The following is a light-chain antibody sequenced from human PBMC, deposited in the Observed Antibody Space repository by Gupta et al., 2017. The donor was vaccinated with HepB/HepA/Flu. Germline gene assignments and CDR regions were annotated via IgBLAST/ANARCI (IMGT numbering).Light chain of an antibody. CDR2: DAS. CDR3: QHRYNWPLT. J-gene: IGKJ4*01. Sequence: EVVLTQSPATLSLSPGERATLSCRASQSVSTYLAWYQQKPGQAPRLLIYDASNRATGIPARFSGSGSGTDFTLTVSSLEPEDFAIYYCQHRYNWPLTFGGGTXVEIK. CDR1: QSVSTY. V-gene: IGKV3-11*01.